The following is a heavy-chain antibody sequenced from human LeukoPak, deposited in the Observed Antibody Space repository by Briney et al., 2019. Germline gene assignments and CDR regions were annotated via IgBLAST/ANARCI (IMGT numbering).Heavy chain of an antibody. CDR3: ARDVHDFWSGYRYGMDV. V-gene: IGHV3-11*04. Sequence: GGSLRLSCAASGFTFSDYYMSWIRQAPGKGLEWVSYISSSGSTINYADSVKGRFTISRDNAKNSLYLQMNSLRAEDTAVYYCARDVHDFWSGYRYGMDVWGQGTTVTVPS. CDR2: ISSSGSTI. CDR1: GFTFSDYY. D-gene: IGHD3-3*01. J-gene: IGHJ6*02.